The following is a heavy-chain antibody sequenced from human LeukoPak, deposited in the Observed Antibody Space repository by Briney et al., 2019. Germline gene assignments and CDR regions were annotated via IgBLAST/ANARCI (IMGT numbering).Heavy chain of an antibody. CDR3: ANHLACGSTSCPPFDS. CDR1: GFTFSSYA. Sequence: GGSLRLSCAASGFTFSSYAMNWVRQAPGKGLEWVASISDRGTYIYYADSVKGRFTISRDNAKNSLYLQMNSLRAEDTAVYYCANHLACGSTSCPPFDSWGQGTLVTVSS. D-gene: IGHD2-2*01. V-gene: IGHV3-21*01. J-gene: IGHJ4*02. CDR2: ISDRGTYI.